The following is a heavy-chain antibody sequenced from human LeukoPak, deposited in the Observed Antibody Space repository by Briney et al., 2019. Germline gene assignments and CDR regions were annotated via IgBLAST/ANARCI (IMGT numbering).Heavy chain of an antibody. Sequence: SVKVSCKASGGTFSSYAISWVRQAPGQGLEWMGRIIPIFGTASYAQKFQGRVTITTDESTSTAYMELSSLRSEDTAVYYCASLAARGLDYWGQGTLVTVSS. CDR2: IIPIFGTA. J-gene: IGHJ4*02. D-gene: IGHD6-6*01. CDR3: ASLAARGLDY. CDR1: GGTFSSYA. V-gene: IGHV1-69*05.